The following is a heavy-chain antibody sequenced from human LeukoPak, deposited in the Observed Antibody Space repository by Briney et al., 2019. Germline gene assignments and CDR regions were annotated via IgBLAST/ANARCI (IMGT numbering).Heavy chain of an antibody. V-gene: IGHV3-74*01. CDR1: GFTFSDYW. D-gene: IGHD3-22*01. Sequence: GGSLRLSCAASGFTFSDYWMHWVRQVPGKGLVWVSRIKGDGSETNYADSVEGRFTISRDNATNTLFLQMNSLRVEDTAVYYCVRGQIGVSVIVHWGQGTLVTVSS. CDR2: IKGDGSET. CDR3: VRGQIGVSVIVH. J-gene: IGHJ5*02.